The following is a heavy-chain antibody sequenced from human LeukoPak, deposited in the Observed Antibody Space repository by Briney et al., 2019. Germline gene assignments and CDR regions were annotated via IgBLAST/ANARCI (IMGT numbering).Heavy chain of an antibody. D-gene: IGHD2-15*01. CDR1: GFTFSSYW. V-gene: IGHV3-7*01. Sequence: PGGSLRLSCAASGFTFSSYWMSWVRQAPGKGLEWVANIKQDGSEKYYVDSVKGRFTISRDNAKNSLYLQMNSLRAEDTAVYYCAREYCSGGSCYTNLDYWGQGTLVTVSS. CDR3: AREYCSGGSCYTNLDY. CDR2: IKQDGSEK. J-gene: IGHJ4*02.